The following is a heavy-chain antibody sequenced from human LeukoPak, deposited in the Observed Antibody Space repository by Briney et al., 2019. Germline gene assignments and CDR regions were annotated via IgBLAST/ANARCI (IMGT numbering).Heavy chain of an antibody. CDR3: ARVATTYYYGSGSYCQHYFDY. Sequence: GGSLRLSCAASGFTFSSYWMSWVRQAPGKGREGVANIKQDGSEKYYVDSVKGRFTISRDNAKNSLYLQMNSLRAEDTAVYYCARVATTYYYGSGSYCQHYFDYWGQGTLVTVSS. V-gene: IGHV3-7*01. D-gene: IGHD3-10*01. J-gene: IGHJ4*02. CDR2: IKQDGSEK. CDR1: GFTFSSYW.